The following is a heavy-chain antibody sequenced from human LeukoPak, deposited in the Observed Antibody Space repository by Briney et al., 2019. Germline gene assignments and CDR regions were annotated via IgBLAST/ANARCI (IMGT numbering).Heavy chain of an antibody. D-gene: IGHD2-2*01. CDR3: ARALPAAVYYYYGMDV. J-gene: IGHJ6*02. CDR2: INPNSGGT. CDR1: GYTFTGYY. V-gene: IGHV1-2*04. Sequence: ASVKVSCKASGYTFTGYYMHWVRQAPGQGLEWMGWINPNSGGTNYAQKFQGWVTMTRDTSISTAYMELSRLRSDDTAVYYCARALPAAVYYYYGMDVWGQGTTVIVSS.